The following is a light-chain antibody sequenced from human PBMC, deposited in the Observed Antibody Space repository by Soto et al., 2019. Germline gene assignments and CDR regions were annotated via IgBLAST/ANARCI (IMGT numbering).Light chain of an antibody. CDR3: QQYGDSPMYT. CDR1: QSVSSSD. V-gene: IGKV3-20*01. Sequence: EIVLTQSPGTLSLSPGDRATLSCRASQSVSSSDLAWYQQKPGQAPRLLIYGASTRATGIPDRFSGSGSGTDFTLTISRLEPEDFAVYYYQQYGDSPMYTFGQGTKLEIK. J-gene: IGKJ2*01. CDR2: GAS.